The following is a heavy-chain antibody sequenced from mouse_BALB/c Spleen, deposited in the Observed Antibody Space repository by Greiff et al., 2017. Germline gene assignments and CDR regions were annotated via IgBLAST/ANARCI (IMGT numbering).Heavy chain of an antibody. J-gene: IGHJ1*01. V-gene: IGHV5-9-4*01. D-gene: IGHD1-1*01. CDR1: GFTFSSYA. CDR3: ARDGRAQGRYFDG. Sequence: EVMLVESGGGLVKPGGSLKLSCAASGFTFSSYAMSWVRQSPEKRLEWVAEISSGGSYTYYPDTVTGRFTISRDNAKNTLYLEMSSLRSEDTAMYDCARDGRAQGRYFDGWGAGTTVTVSS. CDR2: ISSGGSYT.